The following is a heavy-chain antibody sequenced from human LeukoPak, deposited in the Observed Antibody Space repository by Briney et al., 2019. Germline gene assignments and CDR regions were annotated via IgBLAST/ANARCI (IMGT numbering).Heavy chain of an antibody. Sequence: GGSLRLSCAASGFTFSSYAMSWVRQAPGKGLEWVSAISGSGGSTYYADSVKGRFTISRDNAKNSLYPQMNSLRAEDTAVYYCARDWRAIVVVPAAPFFDYWGQGTLVTVSS. CDR2: ISGSGGST. CDR1: GFTFSSYA. D-gene: IGHD2-2*01. J-gene: IGHJ4*02. CDR3: ARDWRAIVVVPAAPFFDY. V-gene: IGHV3-23*01.